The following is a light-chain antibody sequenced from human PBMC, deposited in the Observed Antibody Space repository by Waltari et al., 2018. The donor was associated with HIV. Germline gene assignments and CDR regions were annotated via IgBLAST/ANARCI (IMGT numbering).Light chain of an antibody. J-gene: IGKJ4*02. Sequence: EIVLTQSPATLSLSPGDIATISCRARQSVSNYLAWYQQKPGQTPRLLIYDASNRATGIPARFSGSGSGTEFTLTISSLEPEDSAVYYCQQRSNWPPRTFGGGTKVEI. CDR2: DAS. CDR1: QSVSNY. CDR3: QQRSNWPPRT. V-gene: IGKV3-11*01.